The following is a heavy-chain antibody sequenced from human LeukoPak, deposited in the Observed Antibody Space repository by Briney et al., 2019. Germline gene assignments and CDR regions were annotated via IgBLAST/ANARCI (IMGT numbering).Heavy chain of an antibody. CDR3: ARGRSGRFLQNKKWYFDL. CDR2: ISAYNGNT. CDR1: GYTFTSYG. Sequence: GASVKVSCKASGYTFTSYGISWVRQAPGQGLEWMGWISAYNGNTNYAQKLQGRVTMTRDMSTSTVYMELSSLRSDDTAVYYCARGRSGRFLQNKKWYFDLWGRGTLVTVSS. J-gene: IGHJ2*01. D-gene: IGHD1/OR15-1a*01. V-gene: IGHV1-18*01.